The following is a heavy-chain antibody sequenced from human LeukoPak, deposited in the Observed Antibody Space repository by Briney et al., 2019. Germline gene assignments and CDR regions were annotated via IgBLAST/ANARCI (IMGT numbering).Heavy chain of an antibody. CDR2: ISYDGSNK. Sequence: GGSLRLSCEASGFTFSSYVMHWVHQAPGKGLEWVAVISYDGSNKYYADSVKGRFTISRDNSKNTLYVQLNSLRDEDTAVYYCARDGGSYYFDYWGQGTLATVSS. V-gene: IGHV3-30-3*01. CDR3: ARDGGSYYFDY. J-gene: IGHJ4*02. D-gene: IGHD2-15*01. CDR1: GFTFSSYV.